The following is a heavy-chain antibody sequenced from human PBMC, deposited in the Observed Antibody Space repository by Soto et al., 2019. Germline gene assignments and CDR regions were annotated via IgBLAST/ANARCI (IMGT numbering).Heavy chain of an antibody. CDR2: IIPIFGTA. D-gene: IGHD6-6*01. CDR1: GGTFSSYA. V-gene: IGHV1-69*12. CDR3: AGGLAARSRGDY. J-gene: IGHJ4*02. Sequence: QVQLVQSGAEVKKPGSSVKVSCKASGGTFSSYAISWVRQAPGQGLEWMGGIIPIFGTANYAQKFQGRVTIPADEATSTADMELSSLRSGDTAVYYCAGGLAARSRGDYWGQGTLVTVSS.